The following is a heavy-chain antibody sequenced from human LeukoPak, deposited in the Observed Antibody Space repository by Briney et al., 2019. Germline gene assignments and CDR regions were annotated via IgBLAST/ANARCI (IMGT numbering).Heavy chain of an antibody. Sequence: ASVKVSCKASGYTFSSYGISWVRQAPGQGLEWMGWISANSGGTNYAQKFQDRVSMTRDTSINTAYMELSRLRSDDTAVYYCVRDGSFDIWGQGTMVTVSS. D-gene: IGHD3-10*01. V-gene: IGHV1-2*02. CDR3: VRDGSFDI. J-gene: IGHJ3*02. CDR2: ISANSGGT. CDR1: GYTFSSYG.